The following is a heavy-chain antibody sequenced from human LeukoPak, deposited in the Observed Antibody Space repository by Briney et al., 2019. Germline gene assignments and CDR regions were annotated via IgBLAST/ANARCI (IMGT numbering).Heavy chain of an antibody. CDR1: GGTFSSYA. J-gene: IGHJ6*03. CDR2: IIPIFGTT. CDR3: ARDPRDGYYYYMDV. Sequence: ASVKVSCKASGGTFSSYAISWVRQAPEQGLEWMGGIIPIFGTTNYAQKFQGRVTITTDESTSTAYMELSSLRSEDTAVYYCARDPRDGYYYYMDVWGKGTTVTVSS. V-gene: IGHV1-69*05.